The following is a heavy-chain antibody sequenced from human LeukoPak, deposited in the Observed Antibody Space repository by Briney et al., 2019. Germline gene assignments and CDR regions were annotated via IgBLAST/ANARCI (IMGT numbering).Heavy chain of an antibody. V-gene: IGHV5-51*01. CDR3: ARHILYSSSWLFDY. Sequence: GESLKISCKGSGYSFTSYWIGWVRPMPGKGLEWMGIIYPGDSDTRYSPSFQGQVTISADKSISTAYLQWSSLKASDTAMYYRARHILYSSSWLFDYWGQGTLVTVSS. CDR1: GYSFTSYW. CDR2: IYPGDSDT. D-gene: IGHD6-13*01. J-gene: IGHJ4*02.